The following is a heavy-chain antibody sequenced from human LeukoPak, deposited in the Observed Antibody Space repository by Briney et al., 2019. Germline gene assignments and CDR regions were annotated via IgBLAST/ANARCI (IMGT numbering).Heavy chain of an antibody. V-gene: IGHV1-18*01. CDR1: GYTVTSYG. D-gene: IGHD6-19*01. CDR3: AGNGSGWYFLDY. J-gene: IGHJ4*02. Sequence: GASVKVSCKATGYTVTSYGISWVRQAPGQGRKWMGWISAYNGYTNYAQKFQGRVTMTTDTSTNTAYMELRSLRSDDTAVYYCAGNGSGWYFLDYWGQGTLVTVSS. CDR2: ISAYNGYT.